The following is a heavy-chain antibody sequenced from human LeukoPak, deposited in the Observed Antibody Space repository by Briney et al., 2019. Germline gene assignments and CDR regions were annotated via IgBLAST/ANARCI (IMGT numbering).Heavy chain of an antibody. J-gene: IGHJ5*02. CDR3: ARDRRSSSGWYAENWFDP. CDR1: GGTFSSYA. V-gene: IGHV1-2*02. Sequence: GASVKVSCKASGGTFSSYAISWVRQAPGQGLEWMGWINPNSGGTNYAQKFQGRVTMTRDTSISTAYMELSRLRSDDTAVYYCARDRRSSSGWYAENWFDPWGQGTLVTVSS. D-gene: IGHD6-19*01. CDR2: INPNSGGT.